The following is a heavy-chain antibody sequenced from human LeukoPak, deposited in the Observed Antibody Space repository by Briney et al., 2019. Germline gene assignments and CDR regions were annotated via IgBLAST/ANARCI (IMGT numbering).Heavy chain of an antibody. CDR2: ISGSGDIT. J-gene: IGHJ4*02. V-gene: IGHV3-23*01. Sequence: GGSLRLSCAASGFTFSSHGMSWVRQAPGRGLEWVSTISGSGDITYYADSVKGRFTISRDNSKKTLYLQMKSLRAEDTAVYYFARVTYGSGTYGAFDYWGQGTLVTVSS. CDR1: GFTFSSHG. CDR3: ARVTYGSGTYGAFDY. D-gene: IGHD3-10*01.